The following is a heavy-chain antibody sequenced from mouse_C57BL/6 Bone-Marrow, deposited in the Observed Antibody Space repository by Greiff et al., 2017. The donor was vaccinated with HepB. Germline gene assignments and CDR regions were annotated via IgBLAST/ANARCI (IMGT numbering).Heavy chain of an antibody. D-gene: IGHD2-4*01. V-gene: IGHV1-9*01. J-gene: IGHJ3*01. CDR2: ILPGSGST. Sequence: VQLQQSGAELMKPGASVKLSCKATGYTFTGYWIEWVKQRPGHGLEWIGEILPGSGSTNYNEKFKGKATFTADTSSNTAYMQLSSLTTEDSAIYYCTRAFYYDYDGAWFAYWGQGTLVTVSA. CDR1: GYTFTGYW. CDR3: TRAFYYDYDGAWFAY.